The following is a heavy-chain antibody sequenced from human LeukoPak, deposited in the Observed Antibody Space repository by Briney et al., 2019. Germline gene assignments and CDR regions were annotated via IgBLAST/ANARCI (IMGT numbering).Heavy chain of an antibody. CDR3: AKDTNYDSSGYYDG. CDR2: ISWNSGSI. J-gene: IGHJ4*02. CDR1: GFTFDDYA. D-gene: IGHD3-22*01. V-gene: IGHV3-9*01. Sequence: PGGSLRLSCAASGFTFDDYAMPWVRQAPGKGLEWVLGISWNSGSIGYADSVKGRFTISRDNAKNSLYLQMNSLRAEDTALYYCAKDTNYDSSGYYDGWGQGTLVTVSS.